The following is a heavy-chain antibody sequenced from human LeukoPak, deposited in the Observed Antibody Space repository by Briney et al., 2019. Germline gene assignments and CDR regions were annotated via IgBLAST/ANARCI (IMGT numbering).Heavy chain of an antibody. V-gene: IGHV1-58*01. CDR3: ARDPRDIVVVPAPRFDP. Sequence: SVKVSCKASGFTFTSSAVQWVRQARGQRLEWIGWIVVGSGNTNYAQKFQERVTITRDMSTSTAYMELSSLRSEDTAVYYCARDPRDIVVVPAPRFDPWGQGTLVTVSS. D-gene: IGHD2-2*01. CDR1: GFTFTSSA. CDR2: IVVGSGNT. J-gene: IGHJ5*02.